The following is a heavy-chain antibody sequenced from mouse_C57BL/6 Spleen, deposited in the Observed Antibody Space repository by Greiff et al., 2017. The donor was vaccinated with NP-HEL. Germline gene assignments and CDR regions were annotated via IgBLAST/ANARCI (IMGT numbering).Heavy chain of an antibody. Sequence: EVQLVESEGGLVQPGSSMKLSCTASGFTFSDYYMAWVRQVPEKGLEWVANINYDGSSTYYLDSLKSRFIISRDNAKNILFLQMSSLKSEDTATYYCARERYSNYENYFDYWGQGTTLTVSS. V-gene: IGHV5-16*01. CDR2: INYDGSST. J-gene: IGHJ2*01. CDR3: ARERYSNYENYFDY. CDR1: GFTFSDYY. D-gene: IGHD2-5*01.